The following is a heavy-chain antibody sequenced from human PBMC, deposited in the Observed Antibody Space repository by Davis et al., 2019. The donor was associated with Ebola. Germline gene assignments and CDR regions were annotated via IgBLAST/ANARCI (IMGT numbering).Heavy chain of an antibody. Sequence: GESLKISCAASGFAFTSNAMGWVRRGPGKGLEWVSGIGGDGRTHYGDSVRGRFTISRDNSKNTVYLEMNSLRAEDTAVYYCARGALGVTTRHFDYWGQGTLVTVSS. CDR2: IGGDGRT. V-gene: IGHV3-23*01. CDR1: GFAFTSNA. J-gene: IGHJ4*02. CDR3: ARGALGVTTRHFDY. D-gene: IGHD4-17*01.